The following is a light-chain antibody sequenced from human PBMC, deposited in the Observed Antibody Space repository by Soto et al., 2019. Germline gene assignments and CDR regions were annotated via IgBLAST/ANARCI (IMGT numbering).Light chain of an antibody. Sequence: DVEMTQSPSTLPTSIGDRVTINCRASQNVSNWLAWYQQKPGKAPKLLIYKASRLESGFASRFSACGSGTDFLLTSNDLQSDDFDSYFCHRYSTESTFGQGTKLEIK. CDR3: HRYSTEST. V-gene: IGKV1-5*03. J-gene: IGKJ2*01. CDR1: QNVSNW. CDR2: KAS.